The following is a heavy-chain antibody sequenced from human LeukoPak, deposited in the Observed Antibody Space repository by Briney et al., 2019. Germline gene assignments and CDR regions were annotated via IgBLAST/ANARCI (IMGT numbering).Heavy chain of an antibody. CDR1: GFTVSSNY. CDR3: ARDYRSGYMDV. CDR2: IYSGGST. Sequence: PGGSLRLSCAASGFTVSSNYMSWVRQAPGKGLEWVSVIYSGGSTYYADSVKGRFTISRDNAKNSLYLQMNSLRAEDTALYYCARDYRSGYMDVWGKGTTVTVSS. V-gene: IGHV3-66*01. D-gene: IGHD1-26*01. J-gene: IGHJ6*03.